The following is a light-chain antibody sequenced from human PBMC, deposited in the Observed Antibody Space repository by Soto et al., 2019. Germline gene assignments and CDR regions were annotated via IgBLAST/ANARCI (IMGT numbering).Light chain of an antibody. V-gene: IGKV1-12*01. CDR1: QPITRY. CDR3: QQAHSFPLT. CDR2: AAS. J-gene: IGKJ4*01. Sequence: DIQMTQSPSFVSASVGDRVTITCRASQPITRYLAWYQQKPGKAPQLLITAASNLQDGVPSRFSGSGSGTEFSITISGLQPEDFETYYCQQAHSFPLTFGGGTKVE.